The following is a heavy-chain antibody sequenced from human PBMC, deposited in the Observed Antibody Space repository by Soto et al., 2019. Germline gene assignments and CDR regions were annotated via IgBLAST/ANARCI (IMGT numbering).Heavy chain of an antibody. CDR3: AKDSSAAFDY. CDR1: GFTLRTSG. V-gene: IGHV3-30*18. J-gene: IGHJ4*02. CDR2: ISHDGSNQ. Sequence: GGPLRLSCGASGFTLRTSGMHWVRQAPSKGLEWVAVISHDGSNQFYAESVKGRFTISRDNSKNMLYLQMNSLRADDSAVYFCAKDSSAAFDYWGQGTVVTVSS. D-gene: IGHD6-25*01.